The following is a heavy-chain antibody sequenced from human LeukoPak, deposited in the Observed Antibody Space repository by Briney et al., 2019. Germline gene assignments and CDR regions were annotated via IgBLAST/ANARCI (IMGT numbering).Heavy chain of an antibody. CDR3: AKDAVAPGSSGDYFDY. Sequence: PGGSLRLSCAASEFTFSSNAMSWVRQAPGKGLEWVSVITGNDGSTYYADSVKGRFTISRDNSKNTLSLQMNSLRAEDTAVYYCAKDAVAPGSSGDYFDYWGQGTLVTVSS. J-gene: IGHJ4*02. CDR2: ITGNDGST. V-gene: IGHV3-23*01. CDR1: EFTFSSNA. D-gene: IGHD3-10*01.